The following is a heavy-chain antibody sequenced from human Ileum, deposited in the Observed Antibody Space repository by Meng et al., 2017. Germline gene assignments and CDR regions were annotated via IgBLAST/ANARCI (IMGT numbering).Heavy chain of an antibody. CDR3: ARGGPWFDP. CDR1: DGSFSGYF. J-gene: IGHJ5*02. Sequence: QVQLQQGGAGLLKPSEALSLTCAVYDGSFSGYFWSWIRQPPGKVLGWSGEINHSGSTNYNPSLKSRVTISVDTSKNQFSLKLSSVTAADTAVYYCARGGPWFDPWGQGTLVTVSS. CDR2: INHSGST. V-gene: IGHV4-34*01.